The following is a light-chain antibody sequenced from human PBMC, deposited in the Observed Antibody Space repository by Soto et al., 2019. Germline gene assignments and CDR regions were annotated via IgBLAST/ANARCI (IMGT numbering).Light chain of an antibody. CDR3: QQDNDWPRT. V-gene: IGKV3-15*01. CDR1: QSVSSI. J-gene: IGKJ1*01. CDR2: GAS. Sequence: EIVMTQSPATLSVSPGERATLSCRASQSVSSILAWYQQKPGQAPRLLIYGASTRATGIPARFSGSGSGTEFTLTISSLQSEDFAVYYCQQDNDWPRTFGQGTKVEIK.